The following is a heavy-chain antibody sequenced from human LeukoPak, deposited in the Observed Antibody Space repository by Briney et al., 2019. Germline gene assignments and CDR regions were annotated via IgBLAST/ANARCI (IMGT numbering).Heavy chain of an antibody. CDR3: ARGSSGYHFDY. V-gene: IGHV5-51*01. Sequence: GESLKISCKGSGYSFTTYWIGWVRQMPGRGLEWMGIIYPGDSESRYSPSFQGQVTISADKSINTAYLQWSSLKASDTAMYYCARGSSGYHFDYWGQGTLVTVSS. CDR2: IYPGDSES. J-gene: IGHJ4*02. D-gene: IGHD3-22*01. CDR1: GYSFTTYW.